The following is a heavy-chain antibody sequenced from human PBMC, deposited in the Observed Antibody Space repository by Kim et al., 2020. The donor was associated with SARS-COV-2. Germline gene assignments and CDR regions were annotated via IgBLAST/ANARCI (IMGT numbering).Heavy chain of an antibody. Sequence: ASVKVSCKASGFTITDYYMYWVRQAPGQGLEWMGWIDLDNGVTRYAQKFQGRVTMTRDTAISTASMEVTGLTSDDTAVYYCARVPDSSLHQYYVDVWGTG. CDR3: ARVPDSSLHQYYVDV. J-gene: IGHJ6*03. CDR1: GFTITDYY. V-gene: IGHV1-2*02. CDR2: IDLDNGVT.